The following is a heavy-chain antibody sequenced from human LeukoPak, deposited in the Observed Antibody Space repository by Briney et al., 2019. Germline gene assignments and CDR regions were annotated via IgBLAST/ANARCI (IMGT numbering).Heavy chain of an antibody. D-gene: IGHD2-15*01. Sequence: SETLSLTCTVSGGSISSHWIRQPPGKGLEWIGYIFYSGTTKYNPSLRSRVTISADTSRNQFSLKLSSVTAADTAVYYCARDGVVVVAATYYFDYWGQGTLATVSS. CDR1: GGSISSH. V-gene: IGHV4-59*11. J-gene: IGHJ4*02. CDR2: IFYSGTT. CDR3: ARDGVVVVAATYYFDY.